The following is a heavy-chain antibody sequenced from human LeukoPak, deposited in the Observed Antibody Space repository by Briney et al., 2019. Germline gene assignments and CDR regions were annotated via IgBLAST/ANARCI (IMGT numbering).Heavy chain of an antibody. CDR3: AKVGSTVVTLNFDY. J-gene: IGHJ4*02. D-gene: IGHD4-23*01. CDR2: ISGSGGST. CDR1: GFTFSSYA. V-gene: IGHV3-23*01. Sequence: PAGSLRLSCSASGFTFSSYAMSWDRQAPGKGLEWVSAISGSGGSTYYADSVKGRFTISRDNSKNTLYLKMNSLRAEDTAVYYCAKVGSTVVTLNFDYWGQGTLVTVSS.